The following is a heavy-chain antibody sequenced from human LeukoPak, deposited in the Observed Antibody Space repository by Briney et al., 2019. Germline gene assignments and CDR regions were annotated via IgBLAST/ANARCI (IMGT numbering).Heavy chain of an antibody. J-gene: IGHJ4*02. CDR3: ARKAVGADGLNY. CDR2: INPNSGGT. V-gene: IGHV1-2*02. D-gene: IGHD1-26*01. CDR1: GYTFTGYY. Sequence: GASVKVSCKASGYTFTGYYMHWVRQAPGQGLEWMGWINPNSGGTNYAQKFQGRVTMTRDTSISTAYMELTRLRSDDTAVYYCARKAVGADGLNYWGQGTLVTVSS.